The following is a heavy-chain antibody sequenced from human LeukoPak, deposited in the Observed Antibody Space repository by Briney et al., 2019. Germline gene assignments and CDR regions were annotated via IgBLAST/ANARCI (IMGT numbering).Heavy chain of an antibody. J-gene: IGHJ4*02. D-gene: IGHD6-13*01. CDR3: ARGVYIAAAQYAY. CDR1: GGSISSYY. CDR2: IYYSGTT. V-gene: IGHV4-59*01. Sequence: PSEALSLTCTVSGGSISSYYWSWIRQPPGKGLEWIGYIYYSGTTNYNPSLKSRVTISVDTSKNQFSLKLSSVTAADTAVYYCARGVYIAAAQYAYWGQGTLVTVSS.